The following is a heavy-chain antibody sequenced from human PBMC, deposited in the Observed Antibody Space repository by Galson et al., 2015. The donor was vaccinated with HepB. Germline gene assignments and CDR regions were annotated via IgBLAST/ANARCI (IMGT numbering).Heavy chain of an antibody. Sequence: SLRLSCAASGFSVTSNYMNWVRQAPGKGLGWVSVIYGGPNTYYADSVEGRVIISRDKFQKTPDLQMNSLRAEVTAVYYCARDQEQWLVRGGVYWGQGTLVTVYS. CDR1: GFSVTSNY. D-gene: IGHD6-19*01. V-gene: IGHV3-53*05. CDR2: IYGGPNT. CDR3: ARDQEQWLVRGGVY. J-gene: IGHJ4*02.